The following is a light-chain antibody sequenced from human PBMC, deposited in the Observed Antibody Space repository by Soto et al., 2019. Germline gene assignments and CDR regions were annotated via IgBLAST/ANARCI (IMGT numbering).Light chain of an antibody. CDR2: DAS. V-gene: IGKV3-11*01. CDR1: QNGSTS. J-gene: IGKJ3*01. Sequence: EIVLTQSPATLSLSPGERATLSCRASQNGSTSFAWYQQKPGQAPRLLIYDASNRASGIPARFSGSGSGTDFTLTISSLEPEDIAVYYGKQRTHWLTFGPGNKVDLK. CDR3: KQRTHWLT.